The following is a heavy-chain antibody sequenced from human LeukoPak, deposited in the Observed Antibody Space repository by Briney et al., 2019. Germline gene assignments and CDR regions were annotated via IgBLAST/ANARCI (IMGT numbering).Heavy chain of an antibody. J-gene: IGHJ4*02. V-gene: IGHV3-48*03. CDR3: ARDRRVLWFGELLAPLDY. D-gene: IGHD3-10*01. CDR1: GFTFSSYE. CDR2: ISSSGSTI. Sequence: SGGSLRLSCAASGFTFSSYEMNWVRQAPGKGLEWVSYISSSGSTIYYADSVKGRFTISRDNAKNTLYLQMNSLRAEDTAVYYCARDRRVLWFGELLAPLDYWGQGTLVTVSS.